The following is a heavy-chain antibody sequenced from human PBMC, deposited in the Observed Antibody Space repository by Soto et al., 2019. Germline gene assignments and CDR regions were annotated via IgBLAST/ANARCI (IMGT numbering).Heavy chain of an antibody. D-gene: IGHD5-18*01. CDR2: IIPIFGTA. J-gene: IGHJ4*02. Sequence: QVQLVQSGAEVKKPGSSVKVSCKASGGTFSSYAISWVRQAPGQGLEWMGGIIPIFGTANYAQKFQGRVKITADKSTSTAYMELSSLRSEDTAVYSCARMKFRGYSYGDEIDYWGQGTLVTVSS. V-gene: IGHV1-69*06. CDR1: GGTFSSYA. CDR3: ARMKFRGYSYGDEIDY.